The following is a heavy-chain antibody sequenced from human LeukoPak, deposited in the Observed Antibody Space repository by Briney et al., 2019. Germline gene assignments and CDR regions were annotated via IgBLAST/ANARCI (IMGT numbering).Heavy chain of an antibody. CDR3: ARDPLSDCTATTCYTVSVY. V-gene: IGHV1-69*04. Sequence: GASVKVSCKASGGTFSNYAISWVRQAPGQGLEWMGRIIPILGITNYAQRFQGRGTITADTSTSTAYMELSSLRSEDTAIYYCARDPLSDCTATTCYTVSVYWGQGTLVTVSS. J-gene: IGHJ4*02. CDR2: IIPILGIT. D-gene: IGHD2-2*02. CDR1: GGTFSNYA.